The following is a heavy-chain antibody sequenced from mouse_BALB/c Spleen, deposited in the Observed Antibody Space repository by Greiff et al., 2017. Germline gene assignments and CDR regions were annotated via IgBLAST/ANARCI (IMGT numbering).Heavy chain of an antibody. CDR3: ARRGYYGSSYVAY. Sequence: QVQLQQSGAELVRPGTSVKVSCKASGYAFTNYLIAWVKQRPGQGLEWIGVINPGSGGTNYNEKFKGKATLTADKSSSTAYMQLSSLTSDDSAVYFCARRGYYGSSYVAYWGQGTLVTVSA. CDR1: GYAFTNYL. J-gene: IGHJ3*01. V-gene: IGHV1-54*01. D-gene: IGHD1-1*01. CDR2: INPGSGGT.